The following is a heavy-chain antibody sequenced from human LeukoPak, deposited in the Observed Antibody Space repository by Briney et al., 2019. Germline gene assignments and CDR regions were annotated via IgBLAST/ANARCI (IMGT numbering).Heavy chain of an antibody. CDR3: ARDRQWSGYDR. CDR1: GGSISSYY. J-gene: IGHJ4*02. D-gene: IGHD5-12*01. Sequence: KPSETLSLTCTVSGGSISSYYWSWIRQPPGKGLEWIGYIYYSGSTNYNPSLKSRVTISVDTSKNQFSLKLSSVTAADTAVYYCARDRQWSGYDRWGQGTLVTVSS. V-gene: IGHV4-59*01. CDR2: IYYSGST.